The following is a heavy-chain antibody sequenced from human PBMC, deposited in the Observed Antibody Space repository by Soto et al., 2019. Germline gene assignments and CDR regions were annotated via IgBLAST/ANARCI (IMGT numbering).Heavy chain of an antibody. CDR2: ISSSGSTI. Sequence: GGSLRLSCAASGFTFSDYYMSWIRQAPGKGLEWVSYISSSGSTIYYADSVKGRFTISRDNAKNSLYLQMNSLRAEDTAVYYCARALQKLRFLEWLLYFDYWGQGTLVTVSS. J-gene: IGHJ4*02. CDR3: ARALQKLRFLEWLLYFDY. CDR1: GFTFSDYY. D-gene: IGHD3-3*01. V-gene: IGHV3-11*01.